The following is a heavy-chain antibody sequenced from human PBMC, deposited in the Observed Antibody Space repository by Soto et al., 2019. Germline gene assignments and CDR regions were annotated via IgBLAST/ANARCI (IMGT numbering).Heavy chain of an antibody. J-gene: IGHJ4*02. CDR3: AREFARYEFWSGYYYFDY. D-gene: IGHD3-3*01. V-gene: IGHV4-4*07. CDR2: IYTSGST. Sequence: PSETLSLTCTVSGGSISSYYWSWIRQPAGKGLEWIGRIYTSGSTNYNPSLKSRVTMSVDTSKNQFSLKLSSVTAADTAVYYCAREFARYEFWSGYYYFDYWGQGTLVTVSS. CDR1: GGSISSYY.